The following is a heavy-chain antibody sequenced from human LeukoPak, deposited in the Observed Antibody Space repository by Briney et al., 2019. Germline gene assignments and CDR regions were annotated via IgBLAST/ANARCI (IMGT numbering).Heavy chain of an antibody. CDR2: ISAYNGNT. V-gene: IGHV1-18*01. D-gene: IGHD1-26*01. J-gene: IGHJ4*02. Sequence: GWISAYNGNTNYAQKLQGRVTMTTDTSTSTAYMELRSLRSDDTAVYYCAREIRFIVGANDYWGQGTLVTVSS. CDR3: AREIRFIVGANDY.